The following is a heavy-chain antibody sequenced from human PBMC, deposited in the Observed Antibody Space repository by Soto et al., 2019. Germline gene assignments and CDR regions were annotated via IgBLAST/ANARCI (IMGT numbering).Heavy chain of an antibody. CDR2: INSDGSIT. J-gene: IGHJ4*02. V-gene: IGHV3-74*01. D-gene: IGHD3-16*02. Sequence: GTLRLSCAASVFTFSSYWMHWVREVPEKGLVWVSRINSDGSITNYADAVKGRFTISRDNVKNTLYLQMNSLRAEDTAVYYCVRYPRSVGGGYRPDYWGQGTLVTVSS. CDR1: VFTFSSYW. CDR3: VRYPRSVGGGYRPDY.